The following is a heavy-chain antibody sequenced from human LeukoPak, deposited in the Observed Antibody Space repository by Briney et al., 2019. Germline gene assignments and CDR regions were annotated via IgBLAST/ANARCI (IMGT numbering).Heavy chain of an antibody. Sequence: SQTLSLTCAISGDSVSSNSSAWNWIRQSPSRGLEWLGRTYYRSEWYNDYALSVKSRITINPDTSKNQFSLQLNSVTPEDTAVYYCAREDSSGYYSAFDYWGQGTLVTVSS. J-gene: IGHJ4*02. CDR1: GDSVSSNSSA. V-gene: IGHV6-1*01. CDR2: TYYRSEWYN. D-gene: IGHD3-22*01. CDR3: AREDSSGYYSAFDY.